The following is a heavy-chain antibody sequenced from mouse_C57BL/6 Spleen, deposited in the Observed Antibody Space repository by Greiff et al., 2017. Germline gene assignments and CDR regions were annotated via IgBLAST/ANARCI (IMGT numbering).Heavy chain of an antibody. CDR1: GYSITSGYD. V-gene: IGHV3-1*01. Sequence: EVTLQESGPGMLKSSQSLSLTCTFTGYSITSGYDWHCFRHFPGNKLEWMGYISYRGSTNYNPSLISRISITHDTSKNHFFLKLNSVTTEDTATYYCAREGGYGVFDYWGQGTTLTVSS. J-gene: IGHJ2*01. CDR2: ISYRGST. D-gene: IGHD1-1*02. CDR3: AREGGYGVFDY.